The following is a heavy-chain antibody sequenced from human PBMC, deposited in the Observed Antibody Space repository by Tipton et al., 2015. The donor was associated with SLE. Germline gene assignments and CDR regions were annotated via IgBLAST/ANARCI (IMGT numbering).Heavy chain of an antibody. V-gene: IGHV4-59*08. CDR2: ISYSGST. J-gene: IGHJ4*02. CDR3: ARQLGWGAPFAFDY. CDR1: DDSIRDYY. Sequence: TLSLTCSVSDDSIRDYYFSWIRQPPGKELEWIGYISYSGSTSYNPSLESRVTISLDTSKNLFSLKLSSVTAADTAIYYCARQLGWGAPFAFDYWGQGTLVTVSS. D-gene: IGHD3-16*01.